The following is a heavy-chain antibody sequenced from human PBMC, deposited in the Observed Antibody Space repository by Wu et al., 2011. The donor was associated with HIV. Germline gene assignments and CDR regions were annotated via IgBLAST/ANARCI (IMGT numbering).Heavy chain of an antibody. CDR3: ARGPEVGVVPFDI. CDR2: LSYGST. D-gene: IGHD3-3*01. CDR1: GYSISSGYV. V-gene: IGHV4-38-2*02. J-gene: IGHJ3*02. Sequence: TVPGYSISSGYVLGLGSGSPQEGAGVDWEYLSYGSTYYNPSLKSRVTISVDTSKNQFSLKLSSVTAADTAVYYCARGPEVGVVPFDIWGQGTMVTVSS.